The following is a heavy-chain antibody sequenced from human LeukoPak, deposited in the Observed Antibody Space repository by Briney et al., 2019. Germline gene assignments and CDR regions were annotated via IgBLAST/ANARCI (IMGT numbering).Heavy chain of an antibody. Sequence: PGGSLRLSCAASGFTFTIYNMNWVRQAPGKGLEWVSSISGSSSYIYYADSVKGRFTISRDNSKNTLYLQMNSLRAEDTAVYYCAKDIWAFGDGWGQGTLVTVSS. V-gene: IGHV3-21*04. CDR3: AKDIWAFGDG. J-gene: IGHJ4*02. CDR1: GFTFTIYN. CDR2: ISGSSSYI. D-gene: IGHD3-16*01.